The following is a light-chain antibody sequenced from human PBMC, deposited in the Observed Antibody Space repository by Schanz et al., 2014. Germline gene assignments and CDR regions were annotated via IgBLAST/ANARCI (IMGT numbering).Light chain of an antibody. CDR3: QQYKNWPWT. CDR1: QTVGSN. CDR2: GAS. V-gene: IGKV3D-15*01. Sequence: EIVMTQSPATLSVSPGQRVTLSCRASQTVGSNLAWYQQNPGQAPRLLIYGASSRATGIPDRFSGSGSGTDFTLTISRLEPEDFAVYYCQQYKNWPWTFGQGTNVEIK. J-gene: IGKJ1*01.